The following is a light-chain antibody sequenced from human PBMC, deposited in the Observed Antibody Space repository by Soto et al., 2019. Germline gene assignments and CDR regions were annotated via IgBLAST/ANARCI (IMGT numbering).Light chain of an antibody. Sequence: IVLTQSPATLSLSPGERDTLSCRASQSVSSDLAWYQQKPGQAPRLLIYEAANRATGIPARFSGSGSGTDFILTISSLEPEDFAVYYCQQRTNWPRTFGQGTNLDIK. CDR1: QSVSSD. CDR2: EAA. J-gene: IGKJ2*01. V-gene: IGKV3-11*01. CDR3: QQRTNWPRT.